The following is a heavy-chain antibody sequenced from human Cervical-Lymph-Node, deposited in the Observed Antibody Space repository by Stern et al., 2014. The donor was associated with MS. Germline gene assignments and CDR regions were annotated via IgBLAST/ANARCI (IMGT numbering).Heavy chain of an antibody. D-gene: IGHD1-14*01. V-gene: IGHV1-69*09. CDR1: GDTFNSYS. CDR3: ARDDPDRTANYYAMDV. Sequence: QVQLVESGAEVKKPGSSVKVSCKASGDTFNSYSIHWVRQAPGQRLEWMGRIIPVLGRPKYGQKFQGRVTISAAKSTSTVNMEVSSLRSEDTAVYYCARDDPDRTANYYAMDVWGQGTTVIVSS. CDR2: IIPVLGRP. J-gene: IGHJ6*02.